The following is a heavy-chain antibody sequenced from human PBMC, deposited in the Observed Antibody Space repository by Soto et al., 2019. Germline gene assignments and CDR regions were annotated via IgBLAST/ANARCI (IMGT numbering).Heavy chain of an antibody. CDR2: ISNDGDR. V-gene: IGHV3-23*01. D-gene: IGHD3-10*01. CDR3: GKPQYPGVVVNV. CDR1: GFTFSSYA. Sequence: PGGSLRLSCASSGFTFSSYAIYWVRQAPGKGLEWVSTISNDGDRYYADSVEGRFTISRDNSKDTVYLHMNSLRAEDTAVYYCGKPQYPGVVVNVWCQGTTVTVSS. J-gene: IGHJ6*02.